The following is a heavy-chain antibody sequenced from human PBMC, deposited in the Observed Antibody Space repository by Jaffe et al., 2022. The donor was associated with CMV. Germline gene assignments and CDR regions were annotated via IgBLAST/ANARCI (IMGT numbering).Heavy chain of an antibody. CDR2: ISSSGSTT. CDR3: ARVRTSLDFDY. D-gene: IGHD3-3*02. J-gene: IGHJ4*02. CDR1: GFIFSRYE. V-gene: IGHV3-48*03. Sequence: EVQLVESGGGFVPPGGSLRLSCVASGFIFSRYEMNWVRQAPGKGLEWLSYISSSGSTTYFADSVKGRFTISRDNAKNSLYLQMNSLRAEDTAVYYCARVRTSLDFDYWGQGTLVTISS.